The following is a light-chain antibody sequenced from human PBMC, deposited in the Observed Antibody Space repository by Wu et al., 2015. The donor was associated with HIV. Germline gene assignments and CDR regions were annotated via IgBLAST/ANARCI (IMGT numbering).Light chain of an antibody. V-gene: IGKV1-27*01. Sequence: DIQMTQSPSSLSASVGDKVTITCRASQDIANYLAWFQQKPGKAPELLIYAASVLQSGVPSRFRGSGFGTGFTLTISSLQPEDVATYYCQKYNTAPWT. CDR2: AAS. J-gene: IGKJ1*01. CDR1: QDIANY. CDR3: QKYNTAPWT.